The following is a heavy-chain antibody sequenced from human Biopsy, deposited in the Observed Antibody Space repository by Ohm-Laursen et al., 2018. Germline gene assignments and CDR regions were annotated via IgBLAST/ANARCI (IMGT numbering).Heavy chain of an antibody. J-gene: IGHJ6*02. CDR2: ITQSGST. Sequence: SETLSLTCAVYGGSFNGYFWSWIRQPPGKGLEWIGDITQSGSTNYSPSLKSRVTISVDTAKKQFSLRLQSVTAADTAIYYCTRATNSTGWPYYYFYGMDIWGQGTTVTVSS. D-gene: IGHD2/OR15-2a*01. CDR3: TRATNSTGWPYYYFYGMDI. CDR1: GGSFNGYF. V-gene: IGHV4-34*01.